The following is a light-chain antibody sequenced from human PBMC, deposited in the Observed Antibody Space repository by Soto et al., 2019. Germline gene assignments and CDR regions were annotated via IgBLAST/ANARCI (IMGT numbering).Light chain of an antibody. Sequence: QSVLTQPPSVSGAPGQRVTISCTGSSSNIGAGYDVHWYQQLPGTAPKLLIYYNTNRPSGVPDRFSGSKSGTSASLAIAGLQGADEADYYCQSYDSSLSGVVFGGGTKLTVL. CDR2: YNT. V-gene: IGLV1-40*01. CDR1: SSNIGAGYD. J-gene: IGLJ2*01. CDR3: QSYDSSLSGVV.